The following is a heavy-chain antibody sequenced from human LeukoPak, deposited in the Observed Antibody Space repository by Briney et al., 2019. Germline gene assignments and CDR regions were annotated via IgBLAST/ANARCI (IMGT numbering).Heavy chain of an antibody. J-gene: IGHJ4*02. D-gene: IGHD5-12*01. V-gene: IGHV1-2*02. Sequence: ASVKVSCQASGYTFTGHFMFWVRQAPGKGLEWMAWINPNSGVTSYAQKFQGRVTLTRDTSINTAYMELSRLRSDDTALYYCARGGAGTAYYDWYFFRFDYWGQGTLVTVSS. CDR2: INPNSGVT. CDR3: ARGGAGTAYYDWYFFRFDY. CDR1: GYTFTGHF.